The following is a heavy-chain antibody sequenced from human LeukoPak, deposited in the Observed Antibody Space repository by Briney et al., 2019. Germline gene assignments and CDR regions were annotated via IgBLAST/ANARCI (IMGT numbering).Heavy chain of an antibody. CDR2: ISSSSSYI. CDR3: ARDPSSGWYLKGWFDP. CDR1: GFTFSSYA. D-gene: IGHD6-19*01. Sequence: GGSLRLFCAASGFTFSSYAMSWVRQAPGKGLEWVSSISSSSSYIYYADSVKGRFTISRDNAKNSLYLQMNSLRAEDTAVYYCARDPSSGWYLKGWFDPWGQGTLVTVSS. V-gene: IGHV3-21*01. J-gene: IGHJ5*02.